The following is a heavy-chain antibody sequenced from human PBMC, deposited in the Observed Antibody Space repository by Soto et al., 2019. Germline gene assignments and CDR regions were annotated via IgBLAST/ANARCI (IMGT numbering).Heavy chain of an antibody. J-gene: IGHJ6*03. Sequence: WETLSLTCTVSGGSISSYYWSWIRQPPGKGLEWIGYIYYSGSTNYNPSLKSRVTISVDTSKNQFSLKLSSVTAADTAVYYCASGPYCSSTSCYSDYYYMDVWGKGTTVTVSS. CDR1: GGSISSYY. V-gene: IGHV4-59*08. CDR3: ASGPYCSSTSCYSDYYYMDV. D-gene: IGHD2-2*01. CDR2: IYYSGST.